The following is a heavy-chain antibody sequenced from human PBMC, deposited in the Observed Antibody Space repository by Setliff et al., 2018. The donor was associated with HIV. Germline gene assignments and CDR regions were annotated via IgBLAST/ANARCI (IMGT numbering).Heavy chain of an antibody. CDR1: GFIFTNYA. D-gene: IGHD3-9*01. Sequence: GASVKVSCKTSGFIFTNYAVHWVRQAPGQGLEWMGWINAGNGDTRYSQKFQGSFTFTRDTSASTAYMEVTGLRSEDTAVYYCARGPKPGLLDLTWFDSWGQGTLVTVSS. V-gene: IGHV1-3*01. CDR2: INAGNGDT. J-gene: IGHJ5*01. CDR3: ARGPKPGLLDLTWFDS.